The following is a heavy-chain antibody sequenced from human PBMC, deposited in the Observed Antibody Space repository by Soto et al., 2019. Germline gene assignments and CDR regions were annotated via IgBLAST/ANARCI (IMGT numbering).Heavy chain of an antibody. D-gene: IGHD4-17*01. Sequence: GGSLRLSCAASGFTFSSYGMHWVRQAPGKGLEWVAVIWYDGSNKYYADSVKGRFTISRDNSKNTLYLQMNSLRAEDTAVYYCARGSDYGETYYFDYWGQGTLVTVSS. CDR2: IWYDGSNK. V-gene: IGHV3-33*01. CDR3: ARGSDYGETYYFDY. CDR1: GFTFSSYG. J-gene: IGHJ4*02.